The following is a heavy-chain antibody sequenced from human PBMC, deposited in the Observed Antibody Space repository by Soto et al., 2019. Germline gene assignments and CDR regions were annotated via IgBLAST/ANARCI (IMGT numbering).Heavy chain of an antibody. D-gene: IGHD1-1*01. CDR2: IYYSGSS. CDR3: ARHSNEYRKSLDY. V-gene: IGHV4-59*08. CDR1: GGSISGYY. J-gene: IGHJ4*02. Sequence: PSETLSLTYTVSGGSISGYYCSCIRQPPGKGLQWIAYIYYSGSSNSNPSLKSRFTISVDTSKNQFSLKLSSVTAADTAVYYCARHSNEYRKSLDYWGQGTLVTVS.